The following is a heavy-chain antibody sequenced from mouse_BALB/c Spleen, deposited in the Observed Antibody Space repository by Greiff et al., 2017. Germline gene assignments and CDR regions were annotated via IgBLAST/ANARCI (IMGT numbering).Heavy chain of an antibody. CDR1: GFNIKDYY. Sequence: EVQLQQSGAELVRSGASVKLSCTASGFNIKDYYMHWVKQRPEQGLEWIGWIDPENGDTEYAPKFQGKATMTADTSSNTAYLQLSSLTSEDTAVYYCNAGILREPFAYWGQGTLVTVSA. CDR3: NAGILREPFAY. CDR2: IDPENGDT. J-gene: IGHJ3*01. D-gene: IGHD1-1*01. V-gene: IGHV14-4*02.